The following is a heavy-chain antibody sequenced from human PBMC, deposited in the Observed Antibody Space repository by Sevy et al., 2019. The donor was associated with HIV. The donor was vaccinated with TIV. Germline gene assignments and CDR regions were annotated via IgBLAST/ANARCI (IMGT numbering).Heavy chain of an antibody. Sequence: GGSLRLSCAASGFTFSDHYWGWIRQAPGKGLEWVSHISPSAKTTYYADSVEGRFTISRDNAKKSLYLQMNSLRAEDTAMYYCAGGKYWFDPWGQGTLVTVSS. V-gene: IGHV3-11*04. CDR3: AGGKYWFDP. CDR2: ISPSAKTT. CDR1: GFTFSDHY. J-gene: IGHJ5*02.